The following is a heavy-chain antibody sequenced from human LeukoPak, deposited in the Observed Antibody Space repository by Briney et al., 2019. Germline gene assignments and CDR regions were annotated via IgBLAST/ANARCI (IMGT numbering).Heavy chain of an antibody. CDR3: ASGAYSYYYMDV. D-gene: IGHD4-11*01. V-gene: IGHV4-59*01. CDR2: IYYSGST. Sequence: SETLSLTCTVSGGSIRSYYWSWIRQPPGKGLEWIGYIYYSGSTNYNHSLKSRVTISVDTSKNQFSLKLSSVIAADTAVYYCASGAYSYYYMDVWGKGTTVTISS. J-gene: IGHJ6*03. CDR1: GGSIRSYY.